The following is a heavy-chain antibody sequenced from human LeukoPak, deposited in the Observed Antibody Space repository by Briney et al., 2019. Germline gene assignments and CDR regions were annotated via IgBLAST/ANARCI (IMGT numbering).Heavy chain of an antibody. CDR2: IYYSGST. J-gene: IGHJ4*02. V-gene: IGHV4-39*01. D-gene: IGHD2-21*02. CDR1: AGSISSSSYY. Sequence: SETLSLTCSVSAGSISSSSYYWGWIRQAPGKGLEWIGSIYYSGSTYYNPSLKSRVTLSVDTSKNQFSLKLSSVTAADTAVYYCARARAETAARDYWGQGTLVTVSS. CDR3: ARARAETAARDY.